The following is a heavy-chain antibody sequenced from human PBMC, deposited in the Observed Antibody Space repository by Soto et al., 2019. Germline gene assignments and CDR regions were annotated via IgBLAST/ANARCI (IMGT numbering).Heavy chain of an antibody. CDR2: IRADGSRT. D-gene: IGHD4-4*01. Sequence: WGSLRLSCAVSGFTFINYAMAWVRHAPGKGLEWVSSIRADGSRTHYADSVKGRFTVTRDNSKNRLSLDMKSLRADDTALYYCRSDSNGYFYWTGRYWGQGTPVTVSS. J-gene: IGHJ4*02. V-gene: IGHV3-23*01. CDR1: GFTFINYA. CDR3: RSDSNGYFYWTGRY.